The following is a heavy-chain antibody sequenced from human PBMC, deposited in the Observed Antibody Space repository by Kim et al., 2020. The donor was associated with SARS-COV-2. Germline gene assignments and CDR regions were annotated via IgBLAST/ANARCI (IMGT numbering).Heavy chain of an antibody. Sequence: AQKLQGRVTLTKHAPISTVYMELSSLRSDDTAVYYCVREHLGSGKVFDYWGQGTLVTVSS. D-gene: IGHD3-10*01. CDR3: VREHLGSGKVFDY. J-gene: IGHJ4*02. V-gene: IGHV1-46*04.